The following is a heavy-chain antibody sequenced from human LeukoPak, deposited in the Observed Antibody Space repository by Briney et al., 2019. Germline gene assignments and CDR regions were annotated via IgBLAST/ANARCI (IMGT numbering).Heavy chain of an antibody. CDR3: ARGYSYGDY. CDR2: IRYDGGNK. V-gene: IGHV3-30*02. CDR1: GFTFSSYG. J-gene: IGHJ4*02. Sequence: PGGSLRLSCAASGFTFSSYGMHWVRQAPGKGLEWVAFIRYDGGNKYYADSVKGRFTISRDNSKNTLYLQMNSLRAEDTAVYYCARGYSYGDYWSQGTLVTVSS. D-gene: IGHD5-18*01.